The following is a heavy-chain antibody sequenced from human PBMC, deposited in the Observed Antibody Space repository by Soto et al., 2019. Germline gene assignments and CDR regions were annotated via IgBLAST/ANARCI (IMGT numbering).Heavy chain of an antibody. V-gene: IGHV3-15*07. D-gene: IGHD3-3*01. CDR3: TSQRFLEWFAMDV. J-gene: IGHJ6*02. CDR2: IKSKTDGGTT. Sequence: GGSLRLSCAASGFTFSNAWMNWVRQAPGKGLEWVGRIKSKTDGGTTDYAAPVKGRFTISRDDSKNTLYLQINSLKTDDTAVYYCTSQRFLEWFAMDVWGQGTTVTVSS. CDR1: GFTFSNAW.